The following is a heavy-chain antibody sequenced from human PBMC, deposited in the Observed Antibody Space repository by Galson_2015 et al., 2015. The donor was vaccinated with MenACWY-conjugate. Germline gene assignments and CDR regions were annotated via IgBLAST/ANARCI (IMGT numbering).Heavy chain of an antibody. CDR3: ARLGCLYCSSTSCYGGDAFDI. J-gene: IGHJ3*02. CDR1: GYSFTTYW. D-gene: IGHD2-2*01. V-gene: IGHV5-51*01. Sequence: QSGAEVKKPGESLKISCKGSGYSFTTYWIGWVRQMPGKGLEWMGIIYPSDSDTRYSPSFQGQVTISADKSISTAYLQWSSLKASDTAMYYCARLGCLYCSSTSCYGGDAFDIWGQGTMVTVSS. CDR2: IYPSDSDT.